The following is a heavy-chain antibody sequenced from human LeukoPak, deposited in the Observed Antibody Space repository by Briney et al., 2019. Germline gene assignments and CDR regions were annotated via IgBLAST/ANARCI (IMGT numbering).Heavy chain of an antibody. CDR2: VNQGATQK. V-gene: IGHV3-7*01. CDR1: AFTFSSYG. D-gene: IGHD3-10*01. J-gene: IGHJ6*03. CDR3: AREYYFSHIDG. Sequence: GGSLRLSCAASAFTFSSYGMHWVRQAPGKGLEWVAIVNQGATQKYYVDSVKGRFTISRDDAENSLYLQMNSLRADDTAMYYCAREYYFSHIDGWGKGTTVTVSS.